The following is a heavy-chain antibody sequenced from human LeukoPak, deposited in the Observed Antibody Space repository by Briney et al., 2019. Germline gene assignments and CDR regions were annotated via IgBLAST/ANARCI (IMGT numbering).Heavy chain of an antibody. V-gene: IGHV1-2*02. D-gene: IGHD1-1*01. CDR3: ARQSVGLEGYHIDH. Sequence: ASVKVSCKASGYTFTDYYMHWVRQAPGQGLEWMGWINPNSGGTNYAQKFQGRVTMTRDTSISTAYMELSRLRSDDTAVYYCARQSVGLEGYHIDHGAQGTLVTVSS. CDR1: GYTFTDYY. J-gene: IGHJ1*01. CDR2: INPNSGGT.